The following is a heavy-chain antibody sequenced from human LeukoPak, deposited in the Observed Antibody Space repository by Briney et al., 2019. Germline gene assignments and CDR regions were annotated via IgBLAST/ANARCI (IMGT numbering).Heavy chain of an antibody. V-gene: IGHV4-30-2*01. CDR3: ARGRRHWFDP. CDR1: GGSISSGGYS. CDR2: IYHSGST. Sequence: SQTLSLTCAVSGGSISSGGYSWSWIRQPPGKGLQWIGYIYHSGSTYYNPSLKSRVTISVDRSKNQFSLKLSSVTAADTAVYYCARGRRHWFDPWGQGTLVTVSS. J-gene: IGHJ5*02.